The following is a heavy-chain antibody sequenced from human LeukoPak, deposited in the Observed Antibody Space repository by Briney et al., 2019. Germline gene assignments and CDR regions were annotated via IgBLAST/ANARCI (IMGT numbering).Heavy chain of an antibody. D-gene: IGHD3-10*01. CDR2: INHSGST. CDR3: ADGDRGDY. CDR1: GGSLRGYY. V-gene: IGHV4-34*01. Sequence: PSETLSLTCAVYGGSLRGYYWSWIPHPPGKGLEWIGEINHSGSTNYNPSLKSRVTISVDTSKNQFSLKLSSVTAADSAVYYCADGDRGDYWGQGTLVTVSS. J-gene: IGHJ4*02.